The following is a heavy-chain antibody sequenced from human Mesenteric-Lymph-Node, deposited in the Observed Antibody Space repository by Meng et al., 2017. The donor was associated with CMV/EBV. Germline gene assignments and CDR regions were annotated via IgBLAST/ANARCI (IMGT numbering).Heavy chain of an antibody. V-gene: IGHV3-30*02. CDR3: AKDKGLRSLEWSSV. Sequence: GESLKISCIASGFTFEDYGMSWVRQAPGKGLEWVAFIRYDGTNEHYVDSVRGRFSVSRDTSKNTVHLQMNSLRAEDTAVYYCAKDKGLRSLEWSSVRGQGTLVTVSS. J-gene: IGHJ4*02. D-gene: IGHD3-3*01. CDR1: GFTFEDYG. CDR2: IRYDGTNE.